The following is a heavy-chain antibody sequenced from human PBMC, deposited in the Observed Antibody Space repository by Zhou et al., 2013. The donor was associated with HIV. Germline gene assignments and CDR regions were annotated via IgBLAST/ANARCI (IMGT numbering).Heavy chain of an antibody. V-gene: IGHV1-69*05. CDR3: ASANSGDSLGYFDY. J-gene: IGHJ4*02. CDR2: VIPIFGTT. CDR1: GDTFSNYN. Sequence: QVQLVQSGAEVKKPGSSMKVSCKASGDTFSNYNINWVRHVPGQGLEWMGGVIPIFGTTSYAQKFQGRVTINTDESTSTAYMELSSLRSEDTALYYCASANSGDSLGYFDYWGQGTLVTVSS. D-gene: IGHD5-18*01.